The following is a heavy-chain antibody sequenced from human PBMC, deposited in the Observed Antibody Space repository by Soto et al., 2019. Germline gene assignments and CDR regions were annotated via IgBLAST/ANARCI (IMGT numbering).Heavy chain of an antibody. J-gene: IGHJ6*01. V-gene: IGHV3-15*07. CDR2: IKSKTDGGTT. Sequence: EVQLVESGGGLVKPGASLRLSCAASGFTFSTVWMSWVRQAPGKGLEWVGRIKSKTDGGTTDYAAPVKGRFTISRDDSNNTPYLQMHSLKTYDTAAYYGNKQQPGQGLVHLDYYYGIDVWGQGTTVTVSS. CDR3: NKQQPGQGLVHLDYYYGIDV. D-gene: IGHD6-13*01. CDR1: GFTFSTVW.